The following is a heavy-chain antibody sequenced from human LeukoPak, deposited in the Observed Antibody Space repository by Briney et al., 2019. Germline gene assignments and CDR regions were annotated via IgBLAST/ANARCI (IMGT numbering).Heavy chain of an antibody. CDR2: ISGSGGST. Sequence: GGSLRLSCATSGFSFSSYAMSWVRQAPGKGLEWVLSISGSGGSTYYADSVKGRFTISRDNSENTLYLQMNSLRAEDTAVYYCARVGNNYYYYMDVWGKGTTVTISS. CDR3: ARVGNNYYYYMDV. CDR1: GFSFSSYA. D-gene: IGHD4-23*01. V-gene: IGHV3-23*01. J-gene: IGHJ6*03.